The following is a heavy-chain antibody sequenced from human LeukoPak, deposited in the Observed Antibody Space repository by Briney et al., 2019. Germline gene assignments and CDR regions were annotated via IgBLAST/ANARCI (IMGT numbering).Heavy chain of an antibody. Sequence: SETLSLTCAVYGGSFSGYYWSWIRQPPGKGLEWIGEINHSGSTNYNPSLKSRVTISVDTSKNQFSLKLSSVTAADTAVYYCAREVVVADDYYYYMDVWGKGTTVTVSS. D-gene: IGHD2-15*01. CDR1: GGSFSGYY. CDR2: INHSGST. V-gene: IGHV4-34*01. CDR3: AREVVVADDYYYYMDV. J-gene: IGHJ6*03.